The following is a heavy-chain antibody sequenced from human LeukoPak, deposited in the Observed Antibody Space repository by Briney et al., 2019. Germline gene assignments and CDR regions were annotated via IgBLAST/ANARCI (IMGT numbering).Heavy chain of an antibody. D-gene: IGHD6-19*01. CDR3: ARGSGVAVGMDV. J-gene: IGHJ6*02. CDR1: GGSIASPY. V-gene: IGHV4-4*07. CDR2: FFTGGNT. Sequence: SETLSLTCNVSGGSIASPYWSWNRQPAGKGLEWIGRFFTGGNTYYNPSLESRVTISVDTSKNQFSLRLSSVTAADTAVYYCARGSGVAVGMDVWGQGTTVIVS.